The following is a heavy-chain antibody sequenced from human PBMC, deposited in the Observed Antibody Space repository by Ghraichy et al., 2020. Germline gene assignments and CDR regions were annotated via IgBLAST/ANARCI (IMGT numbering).Heavy chain of an antibody. V-gene: IGHV4-59*01. D-gene: IGHD3-22*01. CDR3: ARIYYDGSGYYYVWDAFDI. J-gene: IGHJ3*02. CDR2: IYYSGST. CDR1: GGSISSYY. Sequence: SQTLSLTCTVSGGSISSYYWSWIRQPPGKGLEWIGYIYYSGSTNYNPSLKSRVTISVDTSKNQFSLKLSSVTAADTAVYYCARIYYDGSGYYYVWDAFDIWGQGTMVTVSS.